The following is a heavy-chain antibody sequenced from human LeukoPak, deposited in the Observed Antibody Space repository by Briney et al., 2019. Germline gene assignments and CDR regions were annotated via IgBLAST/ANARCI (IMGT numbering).Heavy chain of an antibody. Sequence: SETLSLTCTVTGGSISSYYWDSIRQPPGKGLEWIGSIYYSGSTYYNPSLKGRVTISVDTSKNQFSLKLSSVTAADTAVYYCARRDTAMVIDYWGQGTLVTVSS. CDR3: ARRDTAMVIDY. J-gene: IGHJ4*02. CDR2: IYYSGST. V-gene: IGHV4-39*01. CDR1: GGSISSYY. D-gene: IGHD5-18*01.